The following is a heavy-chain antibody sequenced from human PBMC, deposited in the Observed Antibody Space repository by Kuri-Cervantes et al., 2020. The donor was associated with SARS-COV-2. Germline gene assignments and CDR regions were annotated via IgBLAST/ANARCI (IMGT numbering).Heavy chain of an antibody. V-gene: IGHV3-30-3*01. CDR1: VCTFGIYA. CDR2: ISYDGSNT. D-gene: IGHD3-16*01. CDR3: SSMGGIPDYYYYMDV. J-gene: IGHJ6*03. Sequence: SLHIPCEAIVCTFGIYAMHWVRHAPGKGLEGVAVISYDGSNTYYADPVKGRFTISRDNSKNTLYLQMNSLRAEDTTVYYCSSMGGIPDYYYYMDVWGKGTTVTVSS.